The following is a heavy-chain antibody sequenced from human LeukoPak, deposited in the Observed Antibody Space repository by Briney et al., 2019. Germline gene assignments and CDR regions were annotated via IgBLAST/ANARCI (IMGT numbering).Heavy chain of an antibody. J-gene: IGHJ4*02. CDR2: ISGSGGST. Sequence: GGSLRLSCAASGFTFSSYAMSWVRQAPGKGLEWVSAISGSGGSTYYADSVKGRFTISRDNSKNTLYLQMNSLRAEDTAVYYCAKDSEGGSGSYYNPGVRPFDYWGQGTLVTVSS. CDR1: GFTFSSYA. CDR3: AKDSEGGSGSYYNPGVRPFDY. V-gene: IGHV3-23*01. D-gene: IGHD3-10*01.